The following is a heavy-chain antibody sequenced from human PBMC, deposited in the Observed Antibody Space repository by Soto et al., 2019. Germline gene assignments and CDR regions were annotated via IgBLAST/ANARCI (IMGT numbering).Heavy chain of an antibody. V-gene: IGHV4-34*01. Sequence: QVQLQQWGAGLLKPSETLSLTCAVYGGSFSGYYWSWIRQPPGKGLEWIGEINHSGSTNYNPSLKSRVTISVDTSKNQFSLKLSSVTAAVTAVYYCARGPSSGWYPRYFQHWGQGTLVTVSS. J-gene: IGHJ1*01. CDR3: ARGPSSGWYPRYFQH. CDR1: GGSFSGYY. CDR2: INHSGST. D-gene: IGHD6-19*01.